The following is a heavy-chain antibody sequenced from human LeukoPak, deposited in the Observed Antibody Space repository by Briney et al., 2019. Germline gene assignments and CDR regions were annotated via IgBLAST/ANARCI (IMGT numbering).Heavy chain of an antibody. CDR2: IYSGGST. J-gene: IGHJ6*02. D-gene: IGHD2-2*01. CDR1: GFTVSSNY. V-gene: IGHV3-53*01. Sequence: PGGSLRLSCAASGFTVSSNYMSWVRQAPGKGLEWVSVIYSGGSTYYADSVKGRFTISRDNSKNTLYLQMNSLRAEDTAVYYCAKDQGRYCSSTSCYGGGYYYYGMDVWGQGTTVTVSS. CDR3: AKDQGRYCSSTSCYGGGYYYYGMDV.